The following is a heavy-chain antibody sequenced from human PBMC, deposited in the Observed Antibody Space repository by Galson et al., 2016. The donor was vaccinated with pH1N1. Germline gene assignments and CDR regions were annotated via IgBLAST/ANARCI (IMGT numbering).Heavy chain of an antibody. Sequence: GFTFDDSAMHWVRQAPGKGLEWVSGISWNSGTTGYADSVQGRFTVSRDNVKHSLYLQMNSLRPEDTALYYCAKVRGFLSGYMDVWGKGTTVTVSS. CDR3: AKVRGFLSGYMDV. V-gene: IGHV3-9*01. CDR1: GFTFDDSA. J-gene: IGHJ6*04. CDR2: ISWNSGTT. D-gene: IGHD3-9*01.